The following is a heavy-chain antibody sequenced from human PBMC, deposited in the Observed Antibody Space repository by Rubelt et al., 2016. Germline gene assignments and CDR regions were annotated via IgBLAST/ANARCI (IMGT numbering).Heavy chain of an antibody. CDR1: GGSISSSCYY. V-gene: IGHV4-39*07. Sequence: QLQLQESGPGLVKPSETLSLTCTVSGGSISSSCYYWVWIRQLPGKGLEWIGSIYYSGSAYYNPSLKSRGTIAVVTLKHKVSMKLSSVTAADTAVYYCARGPLTGDYFGLSGGFDPWGQGTLVTVSS. CDR2: IYYSGSA. CDR3: ARGPLTGDYFGLSGGFDP. D-gene: IGHD3-9*01. J-gene: IGHJ5*02.